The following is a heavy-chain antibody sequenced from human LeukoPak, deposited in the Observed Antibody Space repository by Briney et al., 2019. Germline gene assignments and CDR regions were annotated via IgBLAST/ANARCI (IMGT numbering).Heavy chain of an antibody. CDR1: GFTFSTYA. D-gene: IGHD3-10*01. V-gene: IGHV3-30-3*01. CDR3: ARALWLLFDYATPGSVDY. J-gene: IGHJ4*02. Sequence: GGSLRLSCAASGFTFSTYAMHWVRQAPGKGLGWVAVISYDGSNKYYADSVKGRFTISRDNSKNTLYLQMNSLRAEDTAMYYCARALWLLFDYATPGSVDYWGQGTLVTVSS. CDR2: ISYDGSNK.